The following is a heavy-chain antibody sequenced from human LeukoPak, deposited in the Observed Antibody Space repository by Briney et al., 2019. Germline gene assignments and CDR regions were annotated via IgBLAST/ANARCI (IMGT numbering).Heavy chain of an antibody. CDR1: GGSITSYY. Sequence: SETLSLTCTVSGGSITSYYWSWIRQPPGKVLEWIGYLFHSGTRRYNPSLRSGVTISADTPKNQIFLTLNSTTAADTAVYYCARRRGWKQQLVYFDYWGQGTLASVSS. J-gene: IGHJ4*02. CDR3: ARRRGWKQQLVYFDY. CDR2: LFHSGTR. D-gene: IGHD1-1*01. V-gene: IGHV4-59*08.